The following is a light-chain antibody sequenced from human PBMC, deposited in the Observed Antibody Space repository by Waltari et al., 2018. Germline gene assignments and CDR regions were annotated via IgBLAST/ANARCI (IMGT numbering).Light chain of an antibody. V-gene: IGLV3-1*01. J-gene: IGLJ2*01. CDR3: QAWDSNTGV. CDR1: NLGDKF. CDR2: QDT. Sequence: SYELTQPPSVSVSPGQTASIPCSGDNLGDKFASWYQQKPGQSPVLVIYQDTKRPSGIPERFSGSNSGNSATLTISGTQSMDEADYYCQAWDSNTGVCGGGTKLTVL.